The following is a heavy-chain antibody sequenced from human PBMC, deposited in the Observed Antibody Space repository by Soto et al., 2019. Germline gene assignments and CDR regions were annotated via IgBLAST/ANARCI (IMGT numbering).Heavy chain of an antibody. V-gene: IGHV1-46*01. Sequence: GASVKVSCKASGDIFTSYYMHWVRQAPGQGLEWMGIINPSGDTSYAQKFQGRVTMTRDTSTSTVYMELSSLRSEDTAVYYCARGYCSGGGCYGIYYWGKGTLVTVSS. CDR1: GDIFTSYY. D-gene: IGHD2-15*01. CDR2: INPSGDT. CDR3: ARGYCSGGGCYGIYY. J-gene: IGHJ4*02.